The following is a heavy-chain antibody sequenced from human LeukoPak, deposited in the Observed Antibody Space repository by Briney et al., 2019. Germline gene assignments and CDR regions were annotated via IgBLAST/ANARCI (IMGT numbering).Heavy chain of an antibody. CDR1: GFIFSTYS. CDR3: ARSRDAAFDI. Sequence: PGGSLRLSCATSGFIFSTYSMHWIRQGPGKGLVWVSRITSDGSKTDYADSVKGRFTIARDNTRNTLYLQMNGLRSEDTAVYYCARSRDAAFDIWGRGTMVTVSS. D-gene: IGHD2-2*01. V-gene: IGHV3-74*01. J-gene: IGHJ3*02. CDR2: ITSDGSKT.